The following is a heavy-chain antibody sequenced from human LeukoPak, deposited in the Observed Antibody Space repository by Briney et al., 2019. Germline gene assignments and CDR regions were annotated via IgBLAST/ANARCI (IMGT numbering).Heavy chain of an antibody. V-gene: IGHV4-59*01. CDR2: IYYSGST. CDR3: ARVDVVVAATPIIFDY. J-gene: IGHJ4*02. Sequence: SETLSLTCTVSGDSISGYYWSWIRQPPGKGLEWIGYIYYSGSTNYNPSLKSRVTISVDTSKNQFSLKLSSVTAADTAVYYCARVDVVVAATPIIFDYWGQGTLVTVSS. CDR1: GDSISGYY. D-gene: IGHD2-15*01.